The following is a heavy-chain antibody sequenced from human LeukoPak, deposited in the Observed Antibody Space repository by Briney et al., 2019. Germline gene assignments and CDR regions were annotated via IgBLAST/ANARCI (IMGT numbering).Heavy chain of an antibody. CDR2: INPSGGST. Sequence: GASVKVSCKASGYTFTSYYMHWVRQATGQGLEWMGIINPSGGSTSYAQKFQGRVTMTRDTFTSTVYMELSSLRSEDTAVYYCARDGSGSYSLDYWGQGTLVTVSS. CDR1: GYTFTSYY. D-gene: IGHD3-10*01. CDR3: ARDGSGSYSLDY. V-gene: IGHV1-46*01. J-gene: IGHJ4*02.